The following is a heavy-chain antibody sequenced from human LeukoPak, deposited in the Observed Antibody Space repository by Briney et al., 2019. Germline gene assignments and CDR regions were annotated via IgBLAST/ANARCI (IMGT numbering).Heavy chain of an antibody. CDR1: GFTFSNAW. D-gene: IGHD3-16*01. CDR3: TTDQQGYYDYVWGSYTAFDI. CDR2: IKSKTDGGTT. V-gene: IGHV3-15*01. J-gene: IGHJ3*02. Sequence: GGSLRLSCAASGFTFSNAWMSWVRQAPGKGLEWVGRIKSKTDGGTTDYAAPVKGRFTISRDDSKNTLYLQMNSLKTGDTAVYYCTTDQQGYYDYVWGSYTAFDIWGQGTMVTVSS.